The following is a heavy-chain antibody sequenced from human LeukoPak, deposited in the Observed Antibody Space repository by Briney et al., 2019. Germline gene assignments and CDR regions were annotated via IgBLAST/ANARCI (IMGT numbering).Heavy chain of an antibody. Sequence: AASVKVSCKASGYTFTSYGISWVRQAPGQGLEWMGWISAYNGNTNYAQKLQGRVTMTTDTSTSTAYMELRSLRSDDTAVYYCARVFATGPYYYSGMDVWGQGTTVTVSS. CDR2: ISAYNGNT. V-gene: IGHV1-18*01. CDR3: ARVFATGPYYYSGMDV. D-gene: IGHD1-14*01. CDR1: GYTFTSYG. J-gene: IGHJ6*02.